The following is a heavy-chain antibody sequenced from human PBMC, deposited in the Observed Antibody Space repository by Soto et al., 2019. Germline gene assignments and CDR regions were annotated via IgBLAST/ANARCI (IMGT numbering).Heavy chain of an antibody. CDR2: LSSSSGTI. V-gene: IGHV3-48*02. CDR1: GFTFSIYS. CDR3: AREPRTAVGATGLFDY. Sequence: EVQLVESGGALVQPGGSLRLSCAASGFTFSIYSMNWVRQAPGKGLEWVSYLSSSSGTIHYAEAVKGRFTISRDNAKNIMFLQMSSLRDEDTAVYYCAREPRTAVGATGLFDYWGQGTLVTVSS. D-gene: IGHD1-26*01. J-gene: IGHJ4*02.